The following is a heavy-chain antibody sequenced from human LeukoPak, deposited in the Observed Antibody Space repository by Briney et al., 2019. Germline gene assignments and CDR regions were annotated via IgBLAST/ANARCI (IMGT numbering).Heavy chain of an antibody. Sequence: SETLSLTCTVSGGSISSSSYYWGWIRQPPGKGLEWIGSIYYSGSTYYNPSLKSRVTISVDTSKNQFSLKLSSVTAADTAVYYSARLLGSVGGVWGQGTLVTVSS. CDR2: IYYSGST. CDR3: ARLLGSVGGV. V-gene: IGHV4-39*01. D-gene: IGHD3-16*01. CDR1: GGSISSSSYY. J-gene: IGHJ4*02.